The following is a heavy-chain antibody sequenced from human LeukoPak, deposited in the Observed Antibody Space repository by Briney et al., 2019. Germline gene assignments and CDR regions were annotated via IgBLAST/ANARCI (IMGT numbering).Heavy chain of an antibody. CDR2: IMPILGIV. V-gene: IGHV1-69*04. J-gene: IGHJ3*01. Sequence: SVKVSCKASGGIFSSYAMSWVRQAPGQGLEWMGRIMPILGIVSYAQKFQGRVTITTDKPTSTAYMELSSLTSEDTAMYYCARDYYDSSAYPWDAFDVWGQGTMVTVSS. CDR1: GGIFSSYA. CDR3: ARDYYDSSAYPWDAFDV. D-gene: IGHD3-22*01.